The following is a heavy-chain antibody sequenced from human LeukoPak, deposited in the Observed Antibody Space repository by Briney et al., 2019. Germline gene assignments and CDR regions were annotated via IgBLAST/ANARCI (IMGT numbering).Heavy chain of an antibody. Sequence: ASVKVSCKASGYTFTSYGISWVRQAPGQGLERMGWISAYNGNTNYAQKLQGRVTMTTDTSTSTAYMELRSLRSDDTAVYYCASFNSSSWYIGYYGMDVWGQGTTVTVSS. V-gene: IGHV1-18*01. CDR2: ISAYNGNT. CDR3: ASFNSSSWYIGYYGMDV. J-gene: IGHJ6*02. CDR1: GYTFTSYG. D-gene: IGHD6-13*01.